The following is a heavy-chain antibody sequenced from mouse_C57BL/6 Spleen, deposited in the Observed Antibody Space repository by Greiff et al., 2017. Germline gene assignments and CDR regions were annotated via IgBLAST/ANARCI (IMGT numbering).Heavy chain of an antibody. D-gene: IGHD2-12*01. CDR1: GYTFTSYW. V-gene: IGHV1-62-3*01. CDR2: IDPNSGGT. J-gene: IGHJ4*01. Sequence: QVQLQQPGAELVKPGASVKLSCKASGYTFTSYWMHWVTQRPGRGLEWIGRIDPNSGGTKYNEKFKSKATLTVDKPSSAAYMQLSSLTSEDSAVYYCARRGTIAVGNAMDDWGKGTSVTVSS. CDR3: ARRGTIAVGNAMDD.